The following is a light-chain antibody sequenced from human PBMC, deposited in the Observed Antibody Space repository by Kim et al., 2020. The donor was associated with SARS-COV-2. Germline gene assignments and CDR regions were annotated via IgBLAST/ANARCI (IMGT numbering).Light chain of an antibody. CDR2: KAT. CDR3: QQYHSSPYT. CDR1: QSISSL. Sequence: SASEGARVAITCRASQSISSLWSWYQQKPAKAPNLLFYKATRLGSGVPSRFTGSGSGTEFTLTISSLQPDDFASYYYQQYHSSPYTFGQGTKLEIK. V-gene: IGKV1-5*03. J-gene: IGKJ2*01.